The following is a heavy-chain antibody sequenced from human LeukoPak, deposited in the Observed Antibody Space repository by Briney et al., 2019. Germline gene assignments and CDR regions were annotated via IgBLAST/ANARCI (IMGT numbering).Heavy chain of an antibody. V-gene: IGHV4-4*09. D-gene: IGHD2-21*02. CDR2: IYSTETT. CDR3: ARHFPYCGGDCPYYYMDV. CDR1: GATISSNY. J-gene: IGHJ6*03. Sequence: SETLSLTCSVSGATISSNYMSWIRQPPGKGLECIRTIYSTETTKYTPSLRSRATISGDTSKNQVSLELSSVTSADTAVYYCARHFPYCGGDCPYYYMDVWGKGPRSPSP.